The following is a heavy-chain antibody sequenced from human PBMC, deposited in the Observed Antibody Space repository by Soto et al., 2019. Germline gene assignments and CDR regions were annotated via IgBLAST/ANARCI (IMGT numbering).Heavy chain of an antibody. D-gene: IGHD3-10*01. CDR3: ARGNKGPGHYGPGSQGWYGP. CDR1: GGTSISHA. J-gene: IGHJ5*02. Sequence: QVQLVQSGAEVKKPGSSVRVSCKVSGGTSISHAINWLRQAPGQGLEWMGVIIPVTETPNNAEKFQGRLTITADKSTTTVYMELSSLTLDDTAVYFCARGNKGPGHYGPGSQGWYGPWGQGTLVTVSS. V-gene: IGHV1-69*06. CDR2: IIPVTETP.